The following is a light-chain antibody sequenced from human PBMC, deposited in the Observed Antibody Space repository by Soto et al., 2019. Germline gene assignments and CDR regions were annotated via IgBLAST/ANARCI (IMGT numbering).Light chain of an antibody. CDR1: SSNIGAGYD. CDR2: GNS. Sequence: QSVLTQPPSVSGAPGERGPISCTGRSSNIGAGYDVHWYQQLPGTAPKLLIYGNSNRPSGVPDRFSGSKSGTSASLAITGLQAEDEADYYCQSYDSSLSGSGVFGTGTKVTVL. V-gene: IGLV1-40*01. J-gene: IGLJ1*01. CDR3: QSYDSSLSGSGV.